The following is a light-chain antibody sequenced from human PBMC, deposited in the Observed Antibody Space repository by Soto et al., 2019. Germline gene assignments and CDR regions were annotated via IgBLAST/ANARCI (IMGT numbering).Light chain of an antibody. CDR3: NSYTSSSTLV. V-gene: IGLV2-14*03. Sequence: QSVLTQPASVSGSPGQSITISCTGTSSDVGGYNFVSWYQQHPGKAPKLMLYNVYARPSGISHRFSGSRSGNTASLTISGLQAEDEAHYYCNSYTSSSTLVFGGGTKVTVL. CDR1: SSDVGGYNF. CDR2: NVY. J-gene: IGLJ2*01.